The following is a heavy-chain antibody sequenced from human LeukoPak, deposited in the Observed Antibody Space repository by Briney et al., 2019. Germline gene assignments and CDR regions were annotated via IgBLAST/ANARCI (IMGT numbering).Heavy chain of an antibody. J-gene: IGHJ6*03. Sequence: GGSLRLSCAASGFTFSSYAMHWVRQAPGKGLEWAAVISYDGSNKYYADSVKGRFTISRDNSKNTLYLQMNSLRAEDTAVYYFARDPNIPYYYMDVWGKGTTVTVSS. CDR3: ARDPNIPYYYMDV. CDR2: ISYDGSNK. CDR1: GFTFSSYA. V-gene: IGHV3-30*01. D-gene: IGHD2/OR15-2a*01.